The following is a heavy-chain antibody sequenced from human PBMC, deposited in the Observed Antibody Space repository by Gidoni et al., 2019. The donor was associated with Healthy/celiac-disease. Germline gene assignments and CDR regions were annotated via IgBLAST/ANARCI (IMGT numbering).Heavy chain of an antibody. CDR1: GFTFSSYW. V-gene: IGHV3-7*01. D-gene: IGHD3-3*01. J-gene: IGHJ4*02. CDR3: ARLYDLLDY. CDR2: IKQDGSDK. Sequence: EVQLVESGGGLVKPGGSLRLACQASGFTFSSYWMSWVRQAPGKGLEWVANIKQDGSDKYYVDSVKGRFTISRDNAKNSLYLQMNSLRAEDTAVYYCARLYDLLDYWGQGTLVTVSS.